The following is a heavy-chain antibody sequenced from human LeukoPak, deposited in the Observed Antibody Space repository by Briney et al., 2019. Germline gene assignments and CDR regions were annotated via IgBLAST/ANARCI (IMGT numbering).Heavy chain of an antibody. CDR3: ARDHQGWLQFGQAYFQH. Sequence: APVKVSCKASGYTFSNYGISWVRPAPGQGLEWMGWISAYNGNTNYAQKLQGRVTMTTDTSTSTAYMELRSLRSDDTAVYYCARDHQGWLQFGQAYFQHWGQGTLVTVSS. CDR2: ISAYNGNT. V-gene: IGHV1-18*01. CDR1: GYTFSNYG. J-gene: IGHJ1*01. D-gene: IGHD5-12*01.